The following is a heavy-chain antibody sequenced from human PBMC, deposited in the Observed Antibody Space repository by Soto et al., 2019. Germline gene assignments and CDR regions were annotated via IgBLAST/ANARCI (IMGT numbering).Heavy chain of an antibody. CDR1: GYTFTSYD. D-gene: IGHD3-3*01. V-gene: IGHV1-8*01. CDR2: MNTHTDDT. CDR3: VRGELGGFFDY. J-gene: IGHJ4*02. Sequence: ASVKVSCKASGYTFTSYDINWVRQAAGQGLEWVGWMNTHTDDTGYAQKFQGRVTMTRDTATNTAYMDLNTLTSDDSAMYYCVRGELGGFFDYWGQGTPVTVSS.